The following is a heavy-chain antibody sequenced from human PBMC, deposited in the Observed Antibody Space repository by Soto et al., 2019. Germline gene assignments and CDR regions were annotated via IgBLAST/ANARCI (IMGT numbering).Heavy chain of an antibody. V-gene: IGHV1-69*01. J-gene: IGHJ6*02. CDR3: AAELGFGKLSVV. D-gene: IGHD3-10*01. CDR2: IIPLFGTT. Sequence: QVQVVQSGVEERRPGSSVKVSCKASGDTFKNCVISWVRQAPGQGLEWMGGIIPLFGTTDFAQRFQGRLTITTDESTTTAYMELSRLRSEDTATYYWAAELGFGKLSVVWGQGPTVIVSS. CDR1: GDTFKNCV.